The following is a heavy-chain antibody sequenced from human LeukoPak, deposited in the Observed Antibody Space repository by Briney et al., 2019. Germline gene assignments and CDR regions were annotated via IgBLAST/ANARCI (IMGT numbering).Heavy chain of an antibody. Sequence: SVKVSCKASGGTFSSYAISWVRQAPGQGLEWMGRIIPIFGTANYAQKFQGRVTITTDESTSTAYMELSSLRSEDTAVYYCARDLXIAXAGXXXXEXXQXXGQGTLVT. D-gene: IGHD6-13*01. CDR3: ARDLXIAXAGXXXXEXXQX. CDR1: GGTFSSYA. CDR2: IIPIFGTA. J-gene: IGHJ1*01. V-gene: IGHV1-69*05.